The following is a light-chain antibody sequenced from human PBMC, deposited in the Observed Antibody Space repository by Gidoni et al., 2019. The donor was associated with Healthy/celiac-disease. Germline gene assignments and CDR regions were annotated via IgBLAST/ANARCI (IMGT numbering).Light chain of an antibody. V-gene: IGKV3-15*01. CDR3: QQYNNWPPWT. CDR1: QSVSNN. Sequence: EIVMTQSPATLSVSPGERATLSCRASQSVSNNLAWYQQKPGQAPRLLIYGASTRATGIPARFSGSGSGTEFTLTISSLQSEDFAVYYCQQYNNWPPWTFGQXTKVEMK. J-gene: IGKJ1*01. CDR2: GAS.